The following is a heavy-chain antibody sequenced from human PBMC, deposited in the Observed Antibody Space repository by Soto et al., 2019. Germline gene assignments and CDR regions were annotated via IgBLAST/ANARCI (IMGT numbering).Heavy chain of an antibody. CDR1: GFTFSRYG. Sequence: EVQLSESGGGLVQPGGSLSLSCAASGFTFSRYGMSWVRQAPGKGLEWVSAITGSGDSTYYADSVKGRFTISRDSSNNTVYLQRNSLRADDTAVYYCVKLRLELLYLDSWGLGALVIVSS. V-gene: IGHV3-23*01. CDR2: ITGSGDST. CDR3: VKLRLELLYLDS. J-gene: IGHJ4*02. D-gene: IGHD1-7*01.